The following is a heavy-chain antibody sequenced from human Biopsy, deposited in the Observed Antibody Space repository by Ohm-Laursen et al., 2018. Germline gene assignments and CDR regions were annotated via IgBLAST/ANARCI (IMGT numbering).Heavy chain of an antibody. CDR3: TRGGYYYDSLAYYYWFDP. V-gene: IGHV1-2*02. D-gene: IGHD3-22*01. J-gene: IGHJ2*01. CDR2: INAKTGDT. Sequence: GASVKVSCKASGYTFTGYHVHWVRQAPGQGLEWMGWINAKTGDTNYAQKFQGRVTMTRDTSISTAYVDLSSLRSDDTAVYYCTRGGYYYDSLAYYYWFDPWGRGTLVTVSS. CDR1: GYTFTGYH.